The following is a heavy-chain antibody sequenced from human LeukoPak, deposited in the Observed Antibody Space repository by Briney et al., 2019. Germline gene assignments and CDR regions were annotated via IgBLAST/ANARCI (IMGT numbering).Heavy chain of an antibody. Sequence: GGSLTLSCAASGFTFSDFNMNWVRQAPGKGLEWIAYISSSGTTTLYADSVKGRFTISRDNAENSLSLQMNGLRPDDTAFYFCAKKGYSHNWFSYCGHGTLVTVSS. CDR1: GFTFSDFN. D-gene: IGHD1-1*01. CDR2: ISSSGTTT. V-gene: IGHV3-48*04. CDR3: AKKGYSHNWFSY. J-gene: IGHJ4*03.